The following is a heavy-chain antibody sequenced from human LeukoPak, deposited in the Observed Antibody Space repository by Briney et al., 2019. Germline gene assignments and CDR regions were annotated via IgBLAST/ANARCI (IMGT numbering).Heavy chain of an antibody. D-gene: IGHD3-9*01. Sequence: ASVKVSCKASGYTFTAYYMHWVRQAPGQGLEWMGWINPNSGGTNYAQNFQGRVTMTRDTSISTAYMELSRLRSDDTAVYYCARGLARLRFFDRLFYWGQGTLVTVSS. CDR3: ARGLARLRFFDRLFY. J-gene: IGHJ4*02. CDR2: INPNSGGT. V-gene: IGHV1-2*02. CDR1: GYTFTAYY.